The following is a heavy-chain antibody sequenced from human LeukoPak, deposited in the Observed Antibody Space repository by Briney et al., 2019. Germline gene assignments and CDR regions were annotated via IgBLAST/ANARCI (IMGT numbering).Heavy chain of an antibody. CDR3: TKGTIWLPFDY. V-gene: IGHV3-30*18. D-gene: IGHD5-18*01. CDR1: GFTFSSYG. J-gene: IGHJ4*02. Sequence: GGSLRLSCAASGFTFSSYGMHWVRQAPGKGLEWVAVTSNDGSDKFYADSVKGRFTISRDNSKNTLYLQMNSLRAEDTAVYYCTKGTIWLPFDYWGQGTLVTVFS. CDR2: TSNDGSDK.